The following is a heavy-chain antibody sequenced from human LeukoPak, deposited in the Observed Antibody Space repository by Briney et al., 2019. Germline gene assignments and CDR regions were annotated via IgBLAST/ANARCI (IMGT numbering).Heavy chain of an antibody. D-gene: IGHD4-17*01. J-gene: IGHJ4*02. CDR3: TRDNGGYTSFDY. V-gene: IGHV3-21*01. CDR2: ISSRSSYI. Sequence: GGSLRLSCAASGFTLSSYRMNWVRQAPGKGLEWVSSISSRSSYISYADSVKGRFTISRDNAKNSLYLQMNSLRAEDTAVYYCTRDNGGYTSFDYWGQGTLVTVSS. CDR1: GFTLSSYR.